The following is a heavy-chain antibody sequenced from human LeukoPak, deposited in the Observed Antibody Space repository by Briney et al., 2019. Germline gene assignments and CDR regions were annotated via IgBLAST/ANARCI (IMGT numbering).Heavy chain of an antibody. D-gene: IGHD3-9*01. CDR3: ARDMRDYNIFVRNAFDI. CDR2: ISAYNGNT. V-gene: IGHV1-18*04. J-gene: IGHJ3*02. Sequence: ASVKVSCKASGYTFSSYGISWVRQAPGQGLEWMGWISAYNGNTKYAQKFQGRVTMTTDTSTSTAYMELRSLRSDDTAVYYCARDMRDYNIFVRNAFDIWGQGTMVTVSS. CDR1: GYTFSSYG.